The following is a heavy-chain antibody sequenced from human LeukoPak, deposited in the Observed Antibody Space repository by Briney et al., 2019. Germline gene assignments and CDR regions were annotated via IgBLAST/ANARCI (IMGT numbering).Heavy chain of an antibody. J-gene: IGHJ4*02. V-gene: IGHV3-74*01. CDR1: GFTFSSYW. Sequence: GGSLRLSCTASGFTFSSYWMHWVRQAPGKGLVWVSRINSDGGSTSYADSVKGRFTISRDNAKNTLYLQMNSLRAEDTAVYYCAKDLIDEDTALDYWGQGTLVTVSS. CDR3: AKDLIDEDTALDY. D-gene: IGHD5-18*01. CDR2: INSDGGST.